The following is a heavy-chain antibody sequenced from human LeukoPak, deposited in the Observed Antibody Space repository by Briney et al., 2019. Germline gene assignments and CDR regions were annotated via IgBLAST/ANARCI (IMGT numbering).Heavy chain of an antibody. V-gene: IGHV3-23*01. J-gene: IGHJ4*02. CDR2: ISGSGGST. CDR3: ARGAISSWYED. Sequence: QPGGSQRLSCAASGFTFSSYAMSWVRQAPGKGLEWVSAISGSGGSTYYADSVKGRFTISRDISKNMLFLQMNSLRADDTAVYYCARGAISSWYEDWGQGTLVSVSS. D-gene: IGHD6-13*01. CDR1: GFTFSSYA.